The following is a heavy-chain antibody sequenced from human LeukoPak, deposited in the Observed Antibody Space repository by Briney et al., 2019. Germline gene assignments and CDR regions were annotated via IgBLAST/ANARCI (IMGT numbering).Heavy chain of an antibody. J-gene: IGHJ1*01. Sequence: PSETLSLTCTVSGGSISSGPYYWGWIRQPPGKGLEWIGNIYYGENTYYNPSLKSRVTMSVDTSKNQFSLKLSSVTAADTAMYYCARDSSSGYYPGLYFQHWGQGTLVTVSS. CDR1: GGSISSGPYY. CDR3: ARDSSSGYYPGLYFQH. D-gene: IGHD6-19*01. V-gene: IGHV4-39*07. CDR2: IYYGENT.